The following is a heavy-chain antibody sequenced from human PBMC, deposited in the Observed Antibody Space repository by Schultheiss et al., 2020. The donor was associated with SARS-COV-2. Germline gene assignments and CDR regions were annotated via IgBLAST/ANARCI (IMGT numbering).Heavy chain of an antibody. CDR2: IYSGGST. D-gene: IGHD4-17*01. CDR1: GFTVSSNY. J-gene: IGHJ3*02. V-gene: IGHV3-66*01. CDR3: VRRGDYGDYDDAFDI. Sequence: GGSLRLSCAASGFTVSSNYMSWVRQAPGKGLEWVSVIYSGGSTYYADSVKGRFTISRDNSKNTLYLQMNSLRAEDTAVYYCVRRGDYGDYDDAFDIWGQGTMVTVSS.